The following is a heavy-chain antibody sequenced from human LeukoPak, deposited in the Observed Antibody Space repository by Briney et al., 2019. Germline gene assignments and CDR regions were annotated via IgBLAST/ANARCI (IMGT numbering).Heavy chain of an antibody. D-gene: IGHD3-10*01. J-gene: IGHJ6*03. V-gene: IGHV3-74*03. CDR2: VNTDGTGP. CDR3: ARSRWAYLVRGVVDYMDV. CDR1: GFIFSDFW. Sequence: GGSLRLSCAVSGFIFSDFWMHWVRQAPGEGLVWVSRVNTDGTGPTYADSVKGRFTVSRDNAKSTLYLQMDNLSVEDMAMYYCARSRWAYLVRGVVDYMDVWGKGTMVTVSS.